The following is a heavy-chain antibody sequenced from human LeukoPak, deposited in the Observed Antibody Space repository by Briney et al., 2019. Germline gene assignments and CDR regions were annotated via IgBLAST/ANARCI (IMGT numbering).Heavy chain of an antibody. CDR1: GYTFTSYG. CDR2: ISAYNGDT. J-gene: IGHJ4*02. D-gene: IGHD3-22*01. Sequence: ASVKVSCKASGYTFTSYGITWVRQAPGQGLEWMGWISAYNGDTSYAQKLQGRVTMTTETSTSTAYMELRSLRSNDTAVYYCASNTGSDSSGYAYWGQGTLVTVSS. V-gene: IGHV1-18*01. CDR3: ASNTGSDSSGYAY.